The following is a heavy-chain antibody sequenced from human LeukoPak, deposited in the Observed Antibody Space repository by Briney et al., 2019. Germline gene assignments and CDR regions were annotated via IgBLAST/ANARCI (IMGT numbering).Heavy chain of an antibody. V-gene: IGHV6-1*01. CDR1: GDSVSSNSAA. CDR2: TYYRSKWYN. J-gene: IGHJ4*02. CDR3: ARARLGALDY. Sequence: SQTLSLTCAISGDSVSSNSAAWNWLRQSPSRGLEWLGRTYYRSKWYNDYTPSVKSRITINPDTSKNLFTLQLTSVTPEDTAVYYCARARLGALDYWGQGTLVTVSS. D-gene: IGHD6-19*01.